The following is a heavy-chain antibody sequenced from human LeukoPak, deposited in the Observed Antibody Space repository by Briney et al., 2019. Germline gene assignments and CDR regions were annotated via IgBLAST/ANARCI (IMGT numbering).Heavy chain of an antibody. J-gene: IGHJ4*02. D-gene: IGHD2/OR15-2a*01. Sequence: ASVKVSCKASGYTFTSYGISWVRQAPGQGLEWMGWISAYNGNTNYAQKLQGRVTMTTDTSTSTAYMELRSLRSEDTAVYYCGRATQTLYYFLYWGQGTLVTVSS. V-gene: IGHV1-18*01. CDR2: ISAYNGNT. CDR3: GRATQTLYYFLY. CDR1: GYTFTSYG.